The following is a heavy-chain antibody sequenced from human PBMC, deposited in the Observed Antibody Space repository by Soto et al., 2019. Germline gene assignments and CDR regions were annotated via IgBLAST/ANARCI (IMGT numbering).Heavy chain of an antibody. D-gene: IGHD6-25*01. V-gene: IGHV4-4*02. CDR1: GGSISSTNW. J-gene: IGHJ4*02. CDR2: ISLSGTT. CDR3: ARGIYSYSIGG. Sequence: QVQLQESGPGLVKPSGTLSLTCAVSGGSISSTNWWTWVRQPPGKGLEWIGEISLSGTTNYNPSLKSRVTMSVDKSKNQFCLKLTSVTAADTAVYYCARGIYSYSIGGWGQGSLVTVSS.